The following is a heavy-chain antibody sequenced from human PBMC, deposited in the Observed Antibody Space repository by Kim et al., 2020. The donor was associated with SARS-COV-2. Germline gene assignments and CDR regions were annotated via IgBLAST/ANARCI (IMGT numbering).Heavy chain of an antibody. CDR1: GGSISSGGYY. Sequence: SETLSLTCTVSGGSISSGGYYWSWIRQHPGKGLEWIGYIYYSGSTYYNPSLKSRVTISVDTSKNQFSLKLSSVTAADTAVYYCARDHRINPYYFDYWGQGTLVTVSS. CDR2: IYYSGST. J-gene: IGHJ4*02. CDR3: ARDHRINPYYFDY. V-gene: IGHV4-31*03.